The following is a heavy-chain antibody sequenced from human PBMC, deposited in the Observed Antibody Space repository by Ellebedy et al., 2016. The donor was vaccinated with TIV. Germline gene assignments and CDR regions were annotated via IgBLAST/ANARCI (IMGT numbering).Heavy chain of an antibody. D-gene: IGHD1-20*01. J-gene: IGHJ3*02. Sequence: SETLSLXCTVSGGSISSTYYWGWIRQPPGKGLEWIGSIDYSGNVYYNPSLKSRVTISVDTSKNQFSLKLSSVTAADTAAYECARQTITGNVGRGFFDIWGQGTMVTVSS. CDR1: GGSISSTYY. V-gene: IGHV4-39*01. CDR2: IDYSGNV. CDR3: ARQTITGNVGRGFFDI.